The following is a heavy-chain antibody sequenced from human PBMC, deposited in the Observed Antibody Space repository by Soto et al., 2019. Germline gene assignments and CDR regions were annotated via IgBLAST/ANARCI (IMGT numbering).Heavy chain of an antibody. CDR1: GCSLMSGSYS. CDR3: ARDFAYFDS. V-gene: IGHV4-61*01. CDR2: VYHTGRT. D-gene: IGHD3-3*01. J-gene: IGHJ4*02. Sequence: SETLSLSCTVSGCSLMSGSYSWSWIRQPPGKGLEWIGYVYHTGRTSYNPSLKSRVSISMDTSKNQFSLNLDSVTAADTAVYFCARDFAYFDSWGQGNLVTVSS.